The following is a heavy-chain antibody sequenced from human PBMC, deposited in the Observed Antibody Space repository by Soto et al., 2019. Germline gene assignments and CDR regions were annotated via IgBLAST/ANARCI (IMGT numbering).Heavy chain of an antibody. CDR1: GGSISSSSYY. CDR3: ARRPGIAVAGPYFDY. J-gene: IGHJ4*02. V-gene: IGHV4-39*01. CDR2: IYYSGST. Sequence: QLQLQESGPGLVKPSETLSLTCTVSGGSISSSSYYWGWIRQPPGKGLEWIGSIYYSGSTYYNPSLKSRVTISVDTSKNQFSLKLSSVTAADTAVYYCARRPGIAVAGPYFDYWGQGTLVTVSS. D-gene: IGHD6-19*01.